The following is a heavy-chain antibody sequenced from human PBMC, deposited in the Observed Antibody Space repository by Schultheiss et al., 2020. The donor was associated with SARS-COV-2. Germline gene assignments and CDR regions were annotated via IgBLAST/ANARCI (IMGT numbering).Heavy chain of an antibody. CDR2: ISWNSGSI. CDR3: ARPTHATS. CDR1: GFTFDDYA. J-gene: IGHJ5*02. Sequence: SCAASGFTFDDYAMHWVRQAPGKGLEWVSGISWNSGSIGYADSVKGRFTISRDNAKNSLYLQMNSLRAEDTAVYYCARPTHATSWGQGTLVTVSS. V-gene: IGHV3-9*01. D-gene: IGHD1-1*01.